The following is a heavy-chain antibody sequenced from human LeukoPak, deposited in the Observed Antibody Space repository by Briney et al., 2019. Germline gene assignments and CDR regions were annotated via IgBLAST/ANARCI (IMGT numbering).Heavy chain of an antibody. Sequence: SSETLSLTCAVYGGSFSGYYWSWIRQPPGKGLEWIGEINHSGSTNYNPSLKSRVTISVDTSKNQFSLKLSSVTAADTAVYYCARGGIAALYGMDAWGQGTTVTVSS. CDR2: INHSGST. CDR1: GGSFSGYY. V-gene: IGHV4-34*01. D-gene: IGHD6-13*01. J-gene: IGHJ6*02. CDR3: ARGGIAALYGMDA.